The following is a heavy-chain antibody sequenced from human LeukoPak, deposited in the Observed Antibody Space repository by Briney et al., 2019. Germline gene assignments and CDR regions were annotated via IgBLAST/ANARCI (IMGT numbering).Heavy chain of an antibody. V-gene: IGHV1-8*01. D-gene: IGHD5-24*01. Sequence: ASVKVSCKASGYTFTSYDINWVRQATGQGLEWMGWMNPNSGNTGYAQKFQGRVTMTRNTSISTAYVELSSLRSENTAVYYCARGQGWLQFRRVYYFDYWGQGTLVTVSS. CDR1: GYTFTSYD. J-gene: IGHJ4*02. CDR2: MNPNSGNT. CDR3: ARGQGWLQFRRVYYFDY.